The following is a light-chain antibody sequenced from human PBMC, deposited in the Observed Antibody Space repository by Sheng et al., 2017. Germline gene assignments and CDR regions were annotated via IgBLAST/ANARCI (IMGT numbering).Light chain of an antibody. J-gene: IGKJ5*01. Sequence: EIVMTQSPATLSVSPGERATLSCRASQSVSSNLAWYQQKPGQAPRLLIYGASTRATGIPARFSGSGSGTDFTLTISRLEPEDFAMYYCQQYDTSQVTFGQGTRLEIK. CDR2: GAS. CDR1: QSVSSN. V-gene: IGKV3-15*01. CDR3: QQYDTSQVT.